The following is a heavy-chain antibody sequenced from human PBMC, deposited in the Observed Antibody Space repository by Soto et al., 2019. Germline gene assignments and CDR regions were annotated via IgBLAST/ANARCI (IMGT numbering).Heavy chain of an antibody. J-gene: IGHJ5*02. CDR3: ARAPYSIAAAGGSWFDP. Sequence: QVQLVQSGAEVKKPGSSVKVSCKASGGTFGSYTISWVRQAPGQGLEWMGRIIPIFGIANYAQKFQGRVTITADKSTSTAYMELSSLRSEDTAVYYCARAPYSIAAAGGSWFDPWGQGTLVTVSS. V-gene: IGHV1-69*02. CDR2: IIPIFGIA. CDR1: GGTFGSYT. D-gene: IGHD6-13*01.